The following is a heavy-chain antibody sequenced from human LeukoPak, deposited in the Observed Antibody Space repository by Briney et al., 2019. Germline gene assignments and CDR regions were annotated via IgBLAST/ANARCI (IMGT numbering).Heavy chain of an antibody. CDR1: GGSFSGYY. V-gene: IGHV4-34*01. Sequence: SETLSLTCAVYGGSFSGYYWSWIRQPPGKGLEWIGEINHSGSTNYNPSLKSRVTISVDTSKNQFSLKLSSVTAADTAVYYCARGRRSYDYWGQGTLVTVSS. J-gene: IGHJ4*02. CDR3: ARGRRSYDY. CDR2: INHSGST.